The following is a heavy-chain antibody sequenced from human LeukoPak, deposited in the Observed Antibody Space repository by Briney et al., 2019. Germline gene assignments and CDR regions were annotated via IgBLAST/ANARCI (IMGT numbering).Heavy chain of an antibody. Sequence: PGGSLRLSCAASGFTFSSKTYWMHWVRQAPGKGLVWVSRINYDGTSTNYADSVKGRFTISRDNSKNTLYLQMNSLRAEDTAVYYCARMEDIVVVPAALDYWGQGTLVTVSS. CDR1: GFTFSSKTYW. CDR2: INYDGTST. J-gene: IGHJ4*02. V-gene: IGHV3-74*01. CDR3: ARMEDIVVVPAALDY. D-gene: IGHD2-2*01.